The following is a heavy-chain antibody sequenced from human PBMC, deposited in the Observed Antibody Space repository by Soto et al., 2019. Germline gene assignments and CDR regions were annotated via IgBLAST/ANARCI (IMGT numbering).Heavy chain of an antibody. CDR3: ARDGGYCSSTSCHNFWYFDL. D-gene: IGHD2-2*02. CDR2: IWYDGRNK. CDR1: GFTFSNYG. Sequence: QVQLVESGGGVVQPGRSLRLSCAASGFTFSNYGMHWVRQAPGKGLEWVAVIWYDGRNKYYADSVKGRFTISRDNSKNTPYLRMNSLRAEDTAVYYCARDGGYCSSTSCHNFWYFDLWGRGTLVTVSS. V-gene: IGHV3-33*01. J-gene: IGHJ2*01.